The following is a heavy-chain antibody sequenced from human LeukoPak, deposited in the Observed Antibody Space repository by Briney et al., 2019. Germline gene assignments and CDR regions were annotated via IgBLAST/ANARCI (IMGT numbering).Heavy chain of an antibody. CDR2: ISTDNYYI. CDR1: GFTFSSYS. CDR3: ARTTTMIRGVIGSGMDV. V-gene: IGHV3-21*06. D-gene: IGHD3-10*01. J-gene: IGHJ6*02. Sequence: GGSLRLSCAASGFTFSSYSMNWVRRAPGKGLEWVSSISTDNYYIYYADSVRGRFTISRDNAENSLYLQMNSLRAEDTAVYYCARTTTMIRGVIGSGMDVWGQGTTVTVSS.